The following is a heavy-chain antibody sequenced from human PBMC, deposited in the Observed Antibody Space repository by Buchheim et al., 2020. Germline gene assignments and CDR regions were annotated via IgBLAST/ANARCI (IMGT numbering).Heavy chain of an antibody. CDR2: ISPDESQK. Sequence: EVHLVESGGDLVQPGESLRLSCTASGFTFSTHWMSWVRQAPGKGLEWVAIISPDESQKWYVDSVKGRFTISRDNAKNSLYLQVNSLRAEDTAVYYCAKNSVHGDWPEYWGQGTL. D-gene: IGHD4-17*01. V-gene: IGHV3-7*03. CDR3: AKNSVHGDWPEY. J-gene: IGHJ4*02. CDR1: GFTFSTHW.